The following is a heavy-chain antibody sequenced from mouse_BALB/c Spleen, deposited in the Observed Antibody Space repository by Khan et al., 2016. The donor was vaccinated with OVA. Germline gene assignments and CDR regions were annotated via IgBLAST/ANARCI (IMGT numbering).Heavy chain of an antibody. V-gene: IGHV9-3-1*01. D-gene: IGHD3-3*01. J-gene: IGHJ4*01. CDR1: GYTFTNYG. CDR2: IYTYTGEP. CDR3: ARGGRRAVDY. Sequence: QIQLVQSGPDLKKPGETVKISCKASGYTFTNYGINWVKQAPGKGLKWMGWIYTYTGEPTYADDFKGRFAFSLETSASPAYLQINNLKNEDTATXFCARGGRRAVDYWGQGTSVTVSS.